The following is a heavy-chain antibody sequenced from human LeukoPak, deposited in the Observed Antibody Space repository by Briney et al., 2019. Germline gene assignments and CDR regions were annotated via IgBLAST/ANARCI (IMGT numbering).Heavy chain of an antibody. CDR3: ARDSHSSSWCNWFDP. CDR1: GGSISSHY. V-gene: IGHV4-59*11. CDR2: IYYSGST. J-gene: IGHJ5*02. Sequence: SETLSLTCTVSGGSISSHYWSWIRQPPGKGLEWIGYIYYSGSTNYNPSLKSRVTISVDTSKNQFSLKLSSVTAADTAVYYCARDSHSSSWCNWFDPWGQGTLVTVSS. D-gene: IGHD6-13*01.